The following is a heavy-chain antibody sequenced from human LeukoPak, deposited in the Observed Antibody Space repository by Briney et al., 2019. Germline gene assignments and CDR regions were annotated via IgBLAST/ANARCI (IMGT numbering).Heavy chain of an antibody. V-gene: IGHV1-18*01. CDR2: ISAYNGNT. CDR1: GGTFSSYA. D-gene: IGHD3-22*01. J-gene: IGHJ4*02. CDR3: AFGAGGLQKWFLRIDY. Sequence: ASVKVSCKASGGTFSSYAISWVRQAPGQGLEWMGWISAYNGNTNYAQKLQGRVTMTTDTSTSTAYMELRSLRSEDTAVYYCAFGAGGLQKWFLRIDYWGQGTLVTVSS.